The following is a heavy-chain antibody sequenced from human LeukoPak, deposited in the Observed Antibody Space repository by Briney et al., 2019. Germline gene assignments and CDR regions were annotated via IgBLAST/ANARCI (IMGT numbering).Heavy chain of an antibody. J-gene: IGHJ1*01. D-gene: IGHD4-23*01. V-gene: IGHV4-59*01. Sequence: SETLSLTCTVSGGSISSYYWSWIRQPPGKGLEWIGYIYYSGSTNYNPSLKSRVTISVDTSKNQFSLKLSSVTAADTAVYYCAREEVTVRSVQYFQHWGQGTLVTVSS. CDR2: IYYSGST. CDR3: AREEVTVRSVQYFQH. CDR1: GGSISSYY.